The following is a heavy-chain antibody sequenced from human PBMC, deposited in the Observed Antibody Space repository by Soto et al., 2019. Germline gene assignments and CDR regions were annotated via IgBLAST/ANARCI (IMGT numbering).Heavy chain of an antibody. J-gene: IGHJ5*02. D-gene: IGHD6-13*01. V-gene: IGHV1-18*04. CDR2: VSPNNGNT. CDR1: GYIFTTYS. CDR3: AREAFGVHSSWFDP. Sequence: AASVRVSCKASGYIFTTYSIAWVRQAPGQGLEWMGWVSPNNGNTNYAQKFQGRVTMTTDTSTNTAYMELRSLTSGDTAVYYCAREAFGVHSSWFDPCGPGTLVTVS.